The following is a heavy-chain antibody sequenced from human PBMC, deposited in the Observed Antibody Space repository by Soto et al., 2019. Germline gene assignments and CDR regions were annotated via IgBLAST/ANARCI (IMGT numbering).Heavy chain of an antibody. V-gene: IGHV4-31*03. J-gene: IGHJ4*02. Sequence: SETLSLTCTVSGGSISSGGYYWSWIRQHPGKGLEWIGYIYYSGSTYYNPSLKSRVTISVDTSKNQFSLKLSSVTAADTAVYYCARVVPAAPYYFDYWGQGTLVTVSS. D-gene: IGHD2-2*01. CDR3: ARVVPAAPYYFDY. CDR1: GGSISSGGYY. CDR2: IYYSGST.